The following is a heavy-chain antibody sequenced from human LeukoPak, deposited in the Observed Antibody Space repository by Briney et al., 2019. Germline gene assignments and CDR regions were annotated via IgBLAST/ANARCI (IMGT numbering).Heavy chain of an antibody. V-gene: IGHV1-2*02. D-gene: IGHD6-19*01. CDR2: INPNSGGT. CDR3: ARRRSSGYYYYYGMDV. J-gene: IGHJ6*02. CDR1: GYTFTGYY. Sequence: ASVKVSCKAPGYTFTGYYMHWVRQAPGQGLEWMGWINPNSGGTNYAQKFQGRVTMTRDTSISTAYMELSRLRSDDTAVYYCARRRSSGYYYYYGMDVWGQGTTVTVSS.